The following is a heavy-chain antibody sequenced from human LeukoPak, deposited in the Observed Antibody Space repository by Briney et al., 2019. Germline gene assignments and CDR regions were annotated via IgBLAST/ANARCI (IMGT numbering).Heavy chain of an antibody. Sequence: PSETLSLTCTVSGDSISGYFWSWIRQPAGKGLEWIGRIHADGDSNYNPSLKSRITLSFDTPENQFSLTLTSVTAADTAVYFCARAPSGCGGTCAFDSWGQGTLVTVSS. D-gene: IGHD2-15*01. CDR1: GDSISGYF. CDR2: IHADGDS. CDR3: ARAPSGCGGTCAFDS. J-gene: IGHJ4*02. V-gene: IGHV4-4*07.